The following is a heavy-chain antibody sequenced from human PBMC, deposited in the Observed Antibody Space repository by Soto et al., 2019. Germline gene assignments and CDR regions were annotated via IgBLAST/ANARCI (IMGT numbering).Heavy chain of an antibody. CDR2: TYYRSNWYN. V-gene: IGHV6-1*01. CDR3: ARELEPIYFDY. D-gene: IGHD1-1*01. Sequence: SQTLSLTCAISGDSFSSNSAACNWIRQSPSRGLEWLGRTYYRSNWYNDYAVSVKSRITINPDTSKKQFSLQLNSVTPEDTAVYYCARELEPIYFDYWGQGTLVTVSS. CDR1: GDSFSSNSAA. J-gene: IGHJ4*02.